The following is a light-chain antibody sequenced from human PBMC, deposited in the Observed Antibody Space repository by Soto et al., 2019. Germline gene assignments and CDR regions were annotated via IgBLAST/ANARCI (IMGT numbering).Light chain of an antibody. CDR3: QKYDSAPLT. J-gene: IGKJ4*01. Sequence: DIQMSQSPSSLSASVGDRVTITCRASQGISNFLAWYQQKPGRVPKLLIYAASTLQLGVPARFSGSGSGTDFTPTISSLQPEDVATYYCQKYDSAPLTFGGGTKVDIK. V-gene: IGKV1-27*01. CDR1: QGISNF. CDR2: AAS.